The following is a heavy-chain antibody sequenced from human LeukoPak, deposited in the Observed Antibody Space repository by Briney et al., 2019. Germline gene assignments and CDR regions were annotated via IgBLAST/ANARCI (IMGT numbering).Heavy chain of an antibody. V-gene: IGHV4-39*01. J-gene: IGHJ4*02. D-gene: IGHD6-19*01. CDR3: ARHLYGSGLHRIDY. CDR1: GGSISSSSYY. CDR2: IYYSGST. Sequence: PSETLSLTCTVSGGSISSSSYYWGWIRQSPGKGLEWIGSIYYSGSTYYIPSLKSRVTISVDTSKNQFSLKLSSVAAADTAVYYCARHLYGSGLHRIDYWGQGTLVSVSS.